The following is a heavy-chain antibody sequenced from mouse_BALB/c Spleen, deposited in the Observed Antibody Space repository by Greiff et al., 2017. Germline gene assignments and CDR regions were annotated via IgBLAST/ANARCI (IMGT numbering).Heavy chain of an antibody. CDR1: GFAFSSYA. CDR3: ARHGSTMITYYAMDY. D-gene: IGHD2-4*01. CDR2: ISSGGGST. Sequence: EVKLVESGGGLVKPGGSLKLSCAASGFAFSSYAMSWVRQSPEKRLEWVAYISSGGGSTYYPDTVKGRFTISRDNAKNTLYLQMSSLKSEDTAMYYCARHGSTMITYYAMDYWGQGTSVTVSS. V-gene: IGHV5-12-1*01. J-gene: IGHJ4*01.